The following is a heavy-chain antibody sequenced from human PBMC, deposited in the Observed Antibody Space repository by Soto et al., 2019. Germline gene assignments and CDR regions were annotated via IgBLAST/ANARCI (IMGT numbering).Heavy chain of an antibody. CDR3: AKDGREDY. J-gene: IGHJ4*02. V-gene: IGHV3-30*18. CDR2: ISYDGSNK. CDR1: GFTFSSYG. D-gene: IGHD1-26*01. Sequence: QVQLVESGGGVVQPGRSLRLSCAASGFTFSSYGMHWVRQAPGKGLEWVAVISYDGSNKYYADSVKGRFTISRDNSKNTLYLQMNSLRAEDTAVYYCAKDGREDYWGQGTLVTVSS.